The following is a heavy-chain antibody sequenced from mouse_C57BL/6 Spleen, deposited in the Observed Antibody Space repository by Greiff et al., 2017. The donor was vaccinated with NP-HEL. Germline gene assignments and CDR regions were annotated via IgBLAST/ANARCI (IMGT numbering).Heavy chain of an antibody. Sequence: ESGPGLVKPSQSLSLTCSVTGYSITSGYYWNWIRQFPGNKLEWMGYISYDGSNNYNPSLKNRISITRDTSKNQFFLKLNSVTTEDTATYYCARDNYGNFDYWGQGTTLTVSS. V-gene: IGHV3-6*01. D-gene: IGHD2-1*01. CDR3: ARDNYGNFDY. J-gene: IGHJ2*01. CDR2: ISYDGSN. CDR1: GYSITSGYY.